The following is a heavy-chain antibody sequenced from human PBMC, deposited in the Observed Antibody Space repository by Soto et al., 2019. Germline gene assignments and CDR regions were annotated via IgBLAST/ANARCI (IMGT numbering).Heavy chain of an antibody. D-gene: IGHD3-22*01. CDR2: INSDGSST. CDR1: GFTFSSYW. Sequence: EVQLVESGGGLVQPGGSLRLSCAASGFTFSSYWMHWVRQAPGKGLVWVSRINSDGSSTSYADSVKGRFTISRDNAKNTLYLQMNSLRAEDTAVYYCARDQDYYDSSGYYQGGYYGMDVWGQGTTVTVSS. CDR3: ARDQDYYDSSGYYQGGYYGMDV. V-gene: IGHV3-74*01. J-gene: IGHJ6*02.